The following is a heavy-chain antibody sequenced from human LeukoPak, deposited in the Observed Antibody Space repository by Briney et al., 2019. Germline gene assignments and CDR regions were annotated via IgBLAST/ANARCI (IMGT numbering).Heavy chain of an antibody. Sequence: GGSLRLSCAASGFTFSSYGMHWVRQAPGKGLEWVAVIWYDGSNKYYADSVKGRFTISRDNSKNTLYLQMNSLRAEDTAVYYCARDQTWMYYGMDVWGQETTVTVSS. D-gene: IGHD5-12*01. CDR2: IWYDGSNK. CDR1: GFTFSSYG. CDR3: ARDQTWMYYGMDV. V-gene: IGHV3-33*01. J-gene: IGHJ6*02.